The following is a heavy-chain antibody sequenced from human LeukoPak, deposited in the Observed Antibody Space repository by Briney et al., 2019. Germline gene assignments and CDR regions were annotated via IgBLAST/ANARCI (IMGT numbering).Heavy chain of an antibody. J-gene: IGHJ4*02. V-gene: IGHV4-59*12. D-gene: IGHD2-2*01. Sequence: SETLSLTCTVSGGSISSYYWSWIRQPPGKGLEWIGSIYYSGSTYYNPSLKSRVTISVDTSKNQFSLKLSSVTAADTAVYYCARSPTKRVPEDYWGQGTLVTVSS. CDR1: GGSISSYY. CDR3: ARSPTKRVPEDY. CDR2: IYYSGST.